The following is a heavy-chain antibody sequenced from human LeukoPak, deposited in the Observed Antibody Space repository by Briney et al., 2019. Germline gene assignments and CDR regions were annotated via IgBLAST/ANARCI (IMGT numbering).Heavy chain of an antibody. CDR1: GYNFAIYW. V-gene: IGHV5-51*01. CDR3: ARLGNPPLAY. CDR2: IYPGDSDT. D-gene: IGHD4-23*01. J-gene: IGHJ4*02. Sequence: GESLKISCKGSGYNFAIYWIGWVRQMPGKGLEWMGIIYPGDSDTRYSPSFQGQVTISADKSISAASLQWSSLKASDTAIYYCARLGNPPLAYWGQGTLVTVSS.